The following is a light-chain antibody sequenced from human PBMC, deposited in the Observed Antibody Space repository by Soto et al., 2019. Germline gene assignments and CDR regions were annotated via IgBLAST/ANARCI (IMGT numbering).Light chain of an antibody. J-gene: IGKJ1*01. CDR1: QSVSSN. CDR3: QQYNNWPPCT. Sequence: EIVMTQSPATLSVSPGERATLSCRASQSVSSNLAWYQQKPGQPPRLLIYGASTRATGLPARFSGSGSGTEFTLTISSLQSEDFAVYYCQQYNNWPPCTFGQGTKVEF. V-gene: IGKV3-15*01. CDR2: GAS.